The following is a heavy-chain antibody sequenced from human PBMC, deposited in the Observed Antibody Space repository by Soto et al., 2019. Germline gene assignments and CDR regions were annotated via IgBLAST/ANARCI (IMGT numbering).Heavy chain of an antibody. D-gene: IGHD3-10*01. CDR3: ARDSGSGAFDI. V-gene: IGHV4-59*01. CDR2: IYYSGST. Sequence: PSETLSLTCTVSGGSISSYYWSWIRQPPGKGLEWIGYIYYSGSTNYNPSLKSRVTISVDTSKNQFSLKLSSVTAADTAVYYCARDSGSGAFDIWGQGKMVT. J-gene: IGHJ3*02. CDR1: GGSISSYY.